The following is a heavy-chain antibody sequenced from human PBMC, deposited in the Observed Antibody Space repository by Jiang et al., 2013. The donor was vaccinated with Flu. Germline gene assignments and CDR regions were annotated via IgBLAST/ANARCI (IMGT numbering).Heavy chain of an antibody. CDR1: DFTVRSEC. D-gene: IGHD7-27*01. Sequence: VQLLESGGGLIQPGGSLRLSCAASDFTVRSECMSWVRQAPGKGLEWVSVFYSDGTTNYGDSVKGRISISRDNAKNTVYLQMNSLRVEDTAVYYCARALTWGKYGSNLFYFDSWGQGTLVTVSS. CDR2: FYSDGTT. CDR3: ARALTWGKYGSNLFYFDS. V-gene: IGHV3-53*01. J-gene: IGHJ4*02.